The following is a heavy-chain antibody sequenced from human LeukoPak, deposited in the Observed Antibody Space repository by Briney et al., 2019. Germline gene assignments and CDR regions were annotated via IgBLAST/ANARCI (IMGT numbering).Heavy chain of an antibody. J-gene: IGHJ6*04. D-gene: IGHD2-2*01. CDR2: ISAYNGNT. CDR1: GYTFTSYG. Sequence: ASVKVSCKASGYTFTSYGISWVRQAPGQGLEWMGWISAYNGNTNYAQKLQGRVTMTTGISTSTAYMELRSLRSDDTAVYYCASVRGYCSSTSCSYYYYGMDVWGKGTTVTVSS. V-gene: IGHV1-18*04. CDR3: ASVRGYCSSTSCSYYYYGMDV.